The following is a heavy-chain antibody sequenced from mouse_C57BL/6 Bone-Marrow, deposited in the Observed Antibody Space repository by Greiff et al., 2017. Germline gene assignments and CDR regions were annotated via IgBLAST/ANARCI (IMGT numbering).Heavy chain of an antibody. Sequence: EVMLVESGGGLVQPGGSLKLSCAASGFTFSDYYMYWVRQTPEKRLEWVAYISNGGGSTYYPDTVKGRFTIPRDNAKNTLYLQMSRLKSEDTAMYYCARHAGGLLRSPYYYAMDYWGQGTSVTVSS. CDR2: ISNGGGST. CDR3: ARHAGGLLRSPYYYAMDY. CDR1: GFTFSDYY. D-gene: IGHD1-1*01. J-gene: IGHJ4*01. V-gene: IGHV5-12*01.